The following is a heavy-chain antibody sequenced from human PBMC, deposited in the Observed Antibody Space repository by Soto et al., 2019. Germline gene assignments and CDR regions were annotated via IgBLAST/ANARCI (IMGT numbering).Heavy chain of an antibody. CDR3: ARDLGTGGDYHNSYGMDV. CDR1: GGSISSYY. Sequence: QVQLQESGPGLVKPSETLSLTCTVSGGSISSYYWSWIRQPPGKGLEWIGYIYYSWSTNYNPSLKSRVTISVDTSKNQFSLKLSSVTAADTAVDYCARDLGTGGDYHNSYGMDVWGQGTTVTVSS. D-gene: IGHD3-16*01. J-gene: IGHJ6*02. V-gene: IGHV4-59*01. CDR2: IYYSWST.